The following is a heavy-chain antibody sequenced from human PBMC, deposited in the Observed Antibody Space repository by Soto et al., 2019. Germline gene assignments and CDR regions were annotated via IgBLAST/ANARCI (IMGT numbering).Heavy chain of an antibody. J-gene: IGHJ4*02. CDR3: AKGDWHFDY. D-gene: IGHD3-9*01. Sequence: QVQLVESGGGVVQPGRSLRLSCAASGFTFSSYGMHWVRQAPGKGLEWVAVISYDGSNKYYADSVKGRFTISRDNSKNTLYLQMNSLRAEDMAVYYCAKGDWHFDYWGQGTLVTVSS. V-gene: IGHV3-30*18. CDR2: ISYDGSNK. CDR1: GFTFSSYG.